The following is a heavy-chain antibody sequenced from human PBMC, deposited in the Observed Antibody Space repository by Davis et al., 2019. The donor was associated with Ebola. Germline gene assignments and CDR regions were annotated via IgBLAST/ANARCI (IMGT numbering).Heavy chain of an antibody. V-gene: IGHV5-51*01. CDR1: GYSFTSYW. CDR3: ARQPAAILWDIQNWFDP. D-gene: IGHD2-2*01. CDR2: IYPGDSYT. J-gene: IGHJ5*02. Sequence: GESLKISCKGSGYSFTSYWIGWVRQMPGKGLEWMGIIYPGDSYTNYSPSFQGHVTISADKSISTAYLQWSSLKASDTAMYYCARQPAAILWDIQNWFDPWGQGTLVTVSS.